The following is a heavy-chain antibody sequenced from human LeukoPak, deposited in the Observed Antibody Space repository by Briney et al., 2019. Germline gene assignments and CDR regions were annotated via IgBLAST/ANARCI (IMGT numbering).Heavy chain of an antibody. V-gene: IGHV3-30*04. CDR1: GFTFSSYA. Sequence: PGGSLRLSCAASGFTFSSYAMHWVREAPGKGLEGVAVISYDGSNKYYADSVKGRFTISRDNSKNTLYLQINRLRAEDTAVYYCARDSLTMVRGVITWGQGNLVTVSS. J-gene: IGHJ4*02. CDR2: ISYDGSNK. CDR3: ARDSLTMVRGVIT. D-gene: IGHD3-10*01.